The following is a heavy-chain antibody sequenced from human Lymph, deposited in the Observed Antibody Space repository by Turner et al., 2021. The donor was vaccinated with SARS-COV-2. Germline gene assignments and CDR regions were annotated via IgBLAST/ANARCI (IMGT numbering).Heavy chain of an antibody. Sequence: EVQLLESGGGLVQPGGSLRLSCAASGFTFSSYAMSWVRQAPGKGLEWVSVISGNGGSTYYAGSVKGRFTISRDNSKNTVYLQMKSLRAEDTAVYYCAKNEMAMIAVVITLFDYWGQGTLVTVSS. CDR2: ISGNGGST. D-gene: IGHD3-22*01. J-gene: IGHJ4*02. V-gene: IGHV3-23*01. CDR3: AKNEMAMIAVVITLFDY. CDR1: GFTFSSYA.